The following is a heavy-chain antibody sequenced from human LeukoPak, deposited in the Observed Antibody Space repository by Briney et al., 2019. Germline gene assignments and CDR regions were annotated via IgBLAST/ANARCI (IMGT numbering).Heavy chain of an antibody. D-gene: IGHD3-10*01. CDR3: ARDSLPPPLYGSTRAFDI. CDR2: ISSSSSYI. Sequence: GGSLRLSCAASGFTFSSYSMNWVRQAPGKGLEWVSCISSSSSYIYYADSVKGRFTISRDNAKNSLYLQMNSLRAEDTAVYYCARDSLPPPLYGSTRAFDIGGQGTMVTVSS. J-gene: IGHJ3*02. V-gene: IGHV3-21*01. CDR1: GFTFSSYS.